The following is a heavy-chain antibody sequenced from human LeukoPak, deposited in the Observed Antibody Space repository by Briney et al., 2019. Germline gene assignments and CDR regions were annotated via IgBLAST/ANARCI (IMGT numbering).Heavy chain of an antibody. D-gene: IGHD2-2*01. V-gene: IGHV3-23*01. CDR3: ARYYCSTTSCYGRYFDY. CDR1: GFTISNYG. CDR2: ISGSGGST. Sequence: GGSLRLSCAASGFTISNYGMSWVRQAPGKGLEWVSAISGSGGSTFYADSVQGRFTISRDNAKNSLYLQMNSLRAEDTAVYYCARYYCSTTSCYGRYFDYWGQGTLVTVSS. J-gene: IGHJ4*02.